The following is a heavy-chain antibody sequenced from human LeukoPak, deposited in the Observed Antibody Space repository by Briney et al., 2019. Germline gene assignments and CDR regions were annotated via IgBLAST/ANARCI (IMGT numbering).Heavy chain of an antibody. J-gene: IGHJ3*02. CDR1: GFTFSSYA. Sequence: GGSLRLSCVASGFTFSSYAMNWVRQAPGKGLEWVSSISSSSSYIYYADSVKGRFTISRDNAKNSLYLQMNSLRAEDTAVYYCARGRSGYDRNDAFDIWSQGTMVTVSS. CDR3: ARGRSGYDRNDAFDI. CDR2: ISSSSSYI. V-gene: IGHV3-21*01. D-gene: IGHD5-12*01.